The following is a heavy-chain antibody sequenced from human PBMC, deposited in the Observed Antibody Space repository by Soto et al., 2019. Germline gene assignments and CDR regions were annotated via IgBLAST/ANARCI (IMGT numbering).Heavy chain of an antibody. CDR1: GFTFTSYD. D-gene: IGHD2-2*01. V-gene: IGHV1-8*01. Sequence: ASVKVSSKAPGFTFTSYDINWVRHATGQGLEWMGWMNPNSGNTGYAQKFQGRVTMTRNTSISTAYMELSSLRSEDTAVYYCARGPEYCSSTSCYDNWFDPWGQGTLVTSPQ. CDR3: ARGPEYCSSTSCYDNWFDP. CDR2: MNPNSGNT. J-gene: IGHJ5*02.